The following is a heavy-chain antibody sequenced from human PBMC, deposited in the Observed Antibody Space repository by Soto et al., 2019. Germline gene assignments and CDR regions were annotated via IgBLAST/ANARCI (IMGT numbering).Heavy chain of an antibody. J-gene: IGHJ3*02. CDR3: AREGVTHAFDI. CDR1: GGRVRGYW. V-gene: IGHV4-34*01. Sequence: PXGSLGLPCAFCGGRVRGYWVSGISQPPGKGLEWIGEINHSGSTNYNPSLKSRVTISVDTSKNQFSLKLSSVTAADTAVYYCAREGVTHAFDIWGRGTMVTVAS. D-gene: IGHD5-18*01. CDR2: INHSGST.